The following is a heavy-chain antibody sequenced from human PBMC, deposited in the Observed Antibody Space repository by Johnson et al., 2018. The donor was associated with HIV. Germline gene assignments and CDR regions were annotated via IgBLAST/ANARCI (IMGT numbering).Heavy chain of an antibody. CDR3: ARDPPYGGNPSAFDV. D-gene: IGHD4-23*01. CDR1: GFTSSSYG. V-gene: IGHV3-30*02. CDR2: IRYDGSNK. Sequence: QVQLVESGGGVFQPGGSLRLSCAASGFTSSSYGMHWVRQAPGKGLEWVSFIRYDGSNKYYADSVKGRFTISRDNSKNTLYLQMNSLRPEDTALYYCARDPPYGGNPSAFDVWGQGTMVTVSS. J-gene: IGHJ3*01.